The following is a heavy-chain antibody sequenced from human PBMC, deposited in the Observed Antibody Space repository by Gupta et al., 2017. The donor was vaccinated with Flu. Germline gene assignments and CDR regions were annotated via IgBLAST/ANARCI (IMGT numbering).Heavy chain of an antibody. CDR1: GGSFSGYY. J-gene: IGHJ6*02. CDR2: INHSGST. D-gene: IGHD3-10*01. Sequence: QVQLQQWGAGLLKPSETLSLPCAVYGGSFSGYYWSWIRQPPGKGLEWIGEINHSGSTNYNPSLKSRVTISVDTSKNQFSLKLSSVTAADTAVYYCARGRRLSGSGSYGMDVWGQGTTVTVSS. V-gene: IGHV4-34*01. CDR3: ARGRRLSGSGSYGMDV.